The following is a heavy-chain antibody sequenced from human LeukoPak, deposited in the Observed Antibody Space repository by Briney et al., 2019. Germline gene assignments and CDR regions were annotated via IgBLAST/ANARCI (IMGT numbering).Heavy chain of an antibody. CDR2: IYSGGST. J-gene: IGHJ4*02. CDR1: GFTVSSNY. CDR3: ARHYYDSSGYYLYFDY. Sequence: PGGSLRLSCAASGFTVSSNYMSWVRQAPGKGLEWVSVIYSGGSTYYADSVKGRLTISRDNSKNTLYLQMNSLRAEDTAVYYCARHYYDSSGYYLYFDYWGQGTLVTVSS. V-gene: IGHV3-53*01. D-gene: IGHD3-22*01.